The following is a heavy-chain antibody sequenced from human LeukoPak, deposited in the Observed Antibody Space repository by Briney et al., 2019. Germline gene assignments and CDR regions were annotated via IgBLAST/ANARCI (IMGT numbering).Heavy chain of an antibody. CDR3: ARGPNDYWSGYSRYLDH. D-gene: IGHD3-3*01. V-gene: IGHV3-23*01. J-gene: IGHJ4*02. Sequence: PGGSLRLSCAASGFNFRFYTMSWVRRPPGRGLEWVSVISGSGDSTHYADSVEGRFTISRDNSKDTLYLHMNTLKVDDTALYHCARGPNDYWSGYSRYLDHWGQGTLVTVSS. CDR2: ISGSGDST. CDR1: GFNFRFYT.